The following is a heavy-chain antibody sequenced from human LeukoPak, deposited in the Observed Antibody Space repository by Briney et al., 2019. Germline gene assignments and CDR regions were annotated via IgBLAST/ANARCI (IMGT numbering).Heavy chain of an antibody. V-gene: IGHV3-66*01. J-gene: IGHJ4*02. Sequence: GGSLRLSCAASGFTVSSNYLSWVRQAPGKGLEWVSVIYSGGTTYYAESVEGRFTISRDNSKNMLYLQMNSLGAEDTAVYYCATGYYWGQGTLVTVSS. CDR2: IYSGGTT. CDR1: GFTVSSNY. CDR3: ATGYY. D-gene: IGHD1-14*01.